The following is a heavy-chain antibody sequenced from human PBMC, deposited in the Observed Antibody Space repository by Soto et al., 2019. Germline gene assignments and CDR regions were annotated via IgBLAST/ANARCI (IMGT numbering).Heavy chain of an antibody. D-gene: IGHD3-10*01. CDR3: AGHTLFRGVPIYHYYGLDV. Sequence: ASVKVSCKAPGYTFTGYYIHWVRQAPGQGLEWMGWISPNSGGTNYAQKFQGRVTMTRDTSITTAYMELSTLRSDDTAVYYCAGHTLFRGVPIYHYYGLDVWGKGTTVTGSS. CDR2: ISPNSGGT. CDR1: GYTFTGYY. V-gene: IGHV1-2*02. J-gene: IGHJ6*04.